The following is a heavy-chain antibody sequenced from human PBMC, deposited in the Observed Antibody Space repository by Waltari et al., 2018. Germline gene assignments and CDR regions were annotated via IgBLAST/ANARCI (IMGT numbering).Heavy chain of an antibody. Sequence: QVQLQESGPGLVKPSETLSLTCPVSGGSIISSYWSWIRQPAGKGLEWIGRIYPGATPYYNPSLQTRIMMSVDTSQNQFSLKLSSVTAADTAVYYCARIYGSGTFIYMDVWGKGTTVTVSS. D-gene: IGHD3-10*01. CDR3: ARIYGSGTFIYMDV. J-gene: IGHJ6*03. CDR2: IYPGATP. V-gene: IGHV4-4*07. CDR1: GGSIISSY.